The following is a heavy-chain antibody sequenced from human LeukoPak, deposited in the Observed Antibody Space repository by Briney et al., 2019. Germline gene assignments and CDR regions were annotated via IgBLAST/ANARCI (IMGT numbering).Heavy chain of an antibody. V-gene: IGHV3-20*04. D-gene: IGHD6-13*01. CDR3: ARKKEYSSRGKQYYYMDV. J-gene: IGHJ6*03. Sequence: GGSLRLSCAASGFSFDDYGRNWVRQAPGKGLESVSGINWNGGSTGYADSVKGRFTISRDNAKNSLYLQMNSLRAEDTALYYCARKKEYSSRGKQYYYMDVWGKGTTVTVSS. CDR1: GFSFDDYG. CDR2: INWNGGST.